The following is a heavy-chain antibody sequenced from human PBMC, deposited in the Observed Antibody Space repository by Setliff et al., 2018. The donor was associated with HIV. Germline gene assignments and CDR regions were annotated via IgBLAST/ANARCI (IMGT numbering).Heavy chain of an antibody. Sequence: PGESLKISCKGSGYSFTNYWIGWVRQMPGKGLEWMGFIYPGDSDTRYSPSFQGQVTISADKSISTAYLQWSSLKASDTAMYYCARRPNGYSSSGCVYWHFDLWGRGTLVTVSS. V-gene: IGHV5-51*01. CDR2: IYPGDSDT. D-gene: IGHD6-13*01. CDR3: ARRPNGYSSSGCVYWHFDL. J-gene: IGHJ2*01. CDR1: GYSFTNYW.